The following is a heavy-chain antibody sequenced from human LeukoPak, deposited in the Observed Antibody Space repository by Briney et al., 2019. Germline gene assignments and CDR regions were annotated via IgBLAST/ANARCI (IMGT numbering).Heavy chain of an antibody. V-gene: IGHV3-11*01. Sequence: GGSLRLSCAASGFTFSDYYMSWIRQAPGKGLGWVSYISSSGSTIYYADSVKGRFTISRDNAKNSLYLQMNSLRAEDTAVYYCARDRVVVVAAADYWGQGTLVTVSS. J-gene: IGHJ4*02. D-gene: IGHD2-15*01. CDR2: ISSSGSTI. CDR1: GFTFSDYY. CDR3: ARDRVVVVAAADY.